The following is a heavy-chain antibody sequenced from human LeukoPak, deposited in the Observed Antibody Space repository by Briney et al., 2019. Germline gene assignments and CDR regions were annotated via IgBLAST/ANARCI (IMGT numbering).Heavy chain of an antibody. V-gene: IGHV5-51*01. Sequence: GESLKISCKGSGYSFTSYWIGWVRQMPGKGLEWMGIIYPGDSDTRYSPSFQGQVTISADKSISTAYLQWSSLKASDTAMYYCARIHMVRGVMYYFDYWGQGTLVTVSS. J-gene: IGHJ4*02. CDR2: IYPGDSDT. D-gene: IGHD3-10*01. CDR1: GYSFTSYW. CDR3: ARIHMVRGVMYYFDY.